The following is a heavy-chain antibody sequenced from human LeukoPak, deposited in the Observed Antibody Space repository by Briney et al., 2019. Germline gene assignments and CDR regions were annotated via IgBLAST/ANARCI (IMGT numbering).Heavy chain of an antibody. CDR3: AYCSGGSCYGFDY. Sequence: GGSLRLSCAASGFTVSSNYMSWVRQAPGKGLEWVSYISSSSSTIYYADSVKGRFAISRDNAKNSLYLQMNSLRAEDTAVYYCAYCSGGSCYGFDYWGQGTLVTVSS. J-gene: IGHJ4*02. V-gene: IGHV3-48*04. CDR1: GFTVSSNY. CDR2: ISSSSSTI. D-gene: IGHD2-15*01.